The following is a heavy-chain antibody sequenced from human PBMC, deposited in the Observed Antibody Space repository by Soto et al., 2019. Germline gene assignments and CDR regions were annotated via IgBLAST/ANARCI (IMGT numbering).Heavy chain of an antibody. J-gene: IGHJ4*02. V-gene: IGHV4-59*01. CDR2: IYYSGST. D-gene: IGHD1-20*01. CDR1: GGSISSYY. Sequence: GPGPGPPSETLSLTCTVSGGSISSYYWSWIRQPPGKGLEWIGYIYYSGSTNYNPSLKSRVTISVDTSKNQFSLKLSSVTAADTAVYYCASSYNWNANSDFDYWGQGTLVTVSS. CDR3: ASSYNWNANSDFDY.